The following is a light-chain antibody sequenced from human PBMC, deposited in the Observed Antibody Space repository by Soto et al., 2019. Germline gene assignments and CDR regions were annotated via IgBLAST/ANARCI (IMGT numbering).Light chain of an antibody. CDR1: QCISNW. V-gene: IGKV1-5*01. CDR3: QQYNNYSPYT. Sequence: DVQMTQSPSTLSASVGDRVTITCRASQCISNWVAWFQQKPGKGPKLLIYDASSLESGVPSRFSGSGSGTEFTLTISSLQPDDSATYYCQQYNNYSPYTFGQGTKLEIK. CDR2: DAS. J-gene: IGKJ2*01.